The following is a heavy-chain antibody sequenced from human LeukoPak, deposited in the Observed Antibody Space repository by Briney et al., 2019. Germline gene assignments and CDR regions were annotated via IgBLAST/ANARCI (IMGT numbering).Heavy chain of an antibody. CDR3: ARSYYYDYRQIDY. V-gene: IGHV4-39*01. CDR2: IFYSEST. CDR1: GDSISTSSYY. D-gene: IGHD3-22*01. J-gene: IGHJ4*02. Sequence: SETPSLTCTVSGDSISTSSYYWGWIRQPPGKGLEWRGSIFYSESTYYNPSLKSRVNISVQTCKNQFSLNLSSVTAAETAVFYCARSYYYDYRQIDYWGQGTLVTVSS.